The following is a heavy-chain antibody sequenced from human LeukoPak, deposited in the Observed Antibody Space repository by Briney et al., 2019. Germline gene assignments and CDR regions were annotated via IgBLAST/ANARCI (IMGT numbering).Heavy chain of an antibody. CDR1: GGSISSGDYY. J-gene: IGHJ4*02. CDR3: ARVALEMATIEPCYFDY. Sequence: PSQTLSLTCTVSGGSISSGDYYWSWIRQPPGKGLEWIGYIYYSGSTYYNPSLKSRVTISVDTSKTQFSLKLSSATAADTAVYYCARVALEMATIEPCYFDYWGQGTLVTVSS. CDR2: IYYSGST. D-gene: IGHD5-24*01. V-gene: IGHV4-30-4*01.